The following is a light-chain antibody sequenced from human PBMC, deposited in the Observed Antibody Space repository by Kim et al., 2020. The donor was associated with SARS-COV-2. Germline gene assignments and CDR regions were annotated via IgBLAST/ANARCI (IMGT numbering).Light chain of an antibody. CDR2: YDS. Sequence: SYELTQPPSVSVAPGKTAKLSCGGDNIESKSVHWYQQKPGQAPVLVMYYDSARPSGIPERFSGSNSGNTATLTISRVEAGDEADYYCQVLDRSNDLRVFGGGTQLTVL. V-gene: IGLV3-21*04. CDR3: QVLDRSNDLRV. J-gene: IGLJ3*02. CDR1: NIESKS.